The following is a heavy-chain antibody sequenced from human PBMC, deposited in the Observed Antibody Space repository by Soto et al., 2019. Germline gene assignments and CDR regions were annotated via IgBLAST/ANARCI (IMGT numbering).Heavy chain of an antibody. V-gene: IGHV1-58*02. D-gene: IGHD5-18*01. CDR3: ARRARMGAQLWLPFDL. J-gene: IGHJ4*02. CDR1: GFTFTSSA. CDR2: IVVGSGNT. Sequence: EASVKVSCKASGFTFTSSAMQWVRQARGQRLEWIGWIVVGSGNTNYAQKFQGRVTMTRDFFKSTAYMELSSLRSEDTAVYYCARRARMGAQLWLPFDLWAQGSLVTVSS.